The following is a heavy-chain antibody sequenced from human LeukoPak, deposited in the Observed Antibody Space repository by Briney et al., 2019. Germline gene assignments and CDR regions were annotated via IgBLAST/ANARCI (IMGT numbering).Heavy chain of an antibody. J-gene: IGHJ4*02. V-gene: IGHV4-4*07. CDR2: IQASGST. CDR1: GGSISSYY. Sequence: SETLSLTCTVSGGSISSYYWSWIRQPAGKGLEWIGRIQASGSTIYNPSLKSRVTMSVDTSKNQFSLKLSSVTAADTAVYYCARDSDFWSGYLGDWDYWGQGTLVTVSS. D-gene: IGHD3-3*01. CDR3: ARDSDFWSGYLGDWDY.